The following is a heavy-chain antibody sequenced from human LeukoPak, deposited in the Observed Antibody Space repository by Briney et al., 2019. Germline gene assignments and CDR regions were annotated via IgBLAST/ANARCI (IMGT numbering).Heavy chain of an antibody. J-gene: IGHJ4*02. V-gene: IGHV3-23*01. CDR2: ISGSGGST. Sequence: PGGSLRLSCAASGFTFSSYAMSWVRQAPGKGLEGVSAISGSGGSTYYADSVKGRVTISRDNSKNALHVQMNSLRAEDTAVYYCEKDGIATMILVVQFDYWGQGSLVTVS. CDR3: EKDGIATMILVVQFDY. CDR1: GFTFSSYA. D-gene: IGHD3-22*01.